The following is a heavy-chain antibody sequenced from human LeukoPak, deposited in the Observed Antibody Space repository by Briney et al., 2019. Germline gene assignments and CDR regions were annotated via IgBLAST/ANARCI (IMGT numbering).Heavy chain of an antibody. CDR3: AILRWGGNPLDAFDI. V-gene: IGHV1-69*05. CDR2: IIPIFGTA. CDR1: GGTFSSYA. Sequence: GASVKVSCKASGGTFSSYAISWVRQAPGQGLEWMGRIIPIFGTANYAQKFQGRVTITTDESTSTAYMELSSLRSEDTAVYYCAILRWGGNPLDAFDIWGQGTMGTVSS. J-gene: IGHJ3*02. D-gene: IGHD4-23*01.